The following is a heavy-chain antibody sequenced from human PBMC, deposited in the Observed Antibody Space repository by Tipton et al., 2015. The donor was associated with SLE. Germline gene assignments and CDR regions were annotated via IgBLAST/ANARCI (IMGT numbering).Heavy chain of an antibody. J-gene: IGHJ5*02. CDR2: IYNSGST. V-gene: IGHV4-61*01. CDR3: ARYYYDSSGDCWFDP. D-gene: IGHD3-22*01. Sequence: TLSLTCSVSGGSVSSGSYHWSWIRQPPGKGLDWIGYIYNSGSTNYNPSLKSRVTISVDTSKNQLSLKLSSVTAADTAIYYCARYYYDSSGDCWFDPWGQGTLVTVSS. CDR1: GGSVSSGSYH.